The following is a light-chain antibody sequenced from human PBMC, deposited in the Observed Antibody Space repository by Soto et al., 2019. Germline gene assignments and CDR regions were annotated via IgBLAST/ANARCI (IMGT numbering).Light chain of an antibody. V-gene: IGLV2-14*03. CDR1: SSDIGNYNY. Sequence: QSALTQPASVSGSPGQSITISCTGTSSDIGNYNYVSWYQQHPGKAPKLMIYDVSHRPSGISSRFSASKSGNVASLTISGLQADDEADYYCSSYTTSSTLIIFGGGTKLTVL. J-gene: IGLJ2*01. CDR3: SSYTTSSTLII. CDR2: DVS.